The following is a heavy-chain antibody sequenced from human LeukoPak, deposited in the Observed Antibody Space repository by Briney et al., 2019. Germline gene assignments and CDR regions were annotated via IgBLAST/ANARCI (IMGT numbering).Heavy chain of an antibody. V-gene: IGHV1-8*02. J-gene: IGHJ6*03. CDR2: MTPKSGDT. Sequence: ASVKVSCKASGYTFNNFDIDWIRQAPGQGLEWMGSMTPKSGDTDLAQKFQGRVTMTRDTSLNTAYLAVSSLTSEDTAVYYCVRDYYGSGSYGGLYYYYYMDVWGKGTTVTISS. D-gene: IGHD3-10*01. CDR1: GYTFNNFD. CDR3: VRDYYGSGSYGGLYYYYYMDV.